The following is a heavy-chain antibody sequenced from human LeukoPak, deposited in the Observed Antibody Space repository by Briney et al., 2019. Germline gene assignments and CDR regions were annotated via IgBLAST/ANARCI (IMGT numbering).Heavy chain of an antibody. CDR2: IDHSGST. V-gene: IGHV4-4*02. CDR3: ARGRYCSGGSCYFLRRNWFDP. Sequence: SGTLSLTCAVSGGSISSDNWWSWVRQPPGKGLGWIGEIDHSGSTNYNPSLKSRVTISVDTSKNQFSLKLSSVTAADTAVYYCARGRYCSGGSCYFLRRNWFDPWGQGTLVTVSS. CDR1: GGSISSDNW. J-gene: IGHJ5*02. D-gene: IGHD2-15*01.